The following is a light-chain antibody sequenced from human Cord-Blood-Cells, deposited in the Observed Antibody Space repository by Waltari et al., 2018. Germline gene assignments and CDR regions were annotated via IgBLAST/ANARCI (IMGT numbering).Light chain of an antibody. V-gene: IGLV2-14*01. Sequence: QSALTQPASVSGSPGPSITISCTGTSSDVGGYNDVSWYQQHPGKAPKLMIYDVSKRPSGVSNRFSGSKSGNTASLTISGLQAEDEADYYCSSYTSSSTLVFGGGTKLTVL. J-gene: IGLJ3*02. CDR2: DVS. CDR1: SSDVGGYND. CDR3: SSYTSSSTLV.